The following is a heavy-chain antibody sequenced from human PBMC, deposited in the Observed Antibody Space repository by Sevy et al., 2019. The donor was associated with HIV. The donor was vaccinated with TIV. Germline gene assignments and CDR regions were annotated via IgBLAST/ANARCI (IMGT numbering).Heavy chain of an antibody. J-gene: IGHJ4*02. D-gene: IGHD2-2*01. CDR3: AKDQGQLLQYYFDY. V-gene: IGHV3-23*01. CDR1: GFTFSSYA. Sequence: GGSLRLSCAASGFTFSSYAMSWVRQPPGKGLEWVSGVSVRSGSTYYADSVKGRFTISRDNSKNTLNLDMNSLRAEDTAIYYCAKDQGQLLQYYFDYWGQGTLVTVSS. CDR2: VSVRSGST.